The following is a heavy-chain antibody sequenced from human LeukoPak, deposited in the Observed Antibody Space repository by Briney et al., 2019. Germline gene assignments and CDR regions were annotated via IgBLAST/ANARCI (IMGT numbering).Heavy chain of an antibody. CDR2: IYYSGST. D-gene: IGHD3-3*01. CDR3: ARLVGAYFWSGSYYGMDV. CDR1: GGSISSSSYY. J-gene: IGHJ6*02. V-gene: IGHV4-39*01. Sequence: SETLSLTCTVSGGSISSSSYYWGWIRQPPGTGLEWIGSIYYSGSTYYNLSLKSRVTISVDTSKNQFSLKLSSVTAADTAVYYCARLVGAYFWSGSYYGMDVWGQGTTVTVSS.